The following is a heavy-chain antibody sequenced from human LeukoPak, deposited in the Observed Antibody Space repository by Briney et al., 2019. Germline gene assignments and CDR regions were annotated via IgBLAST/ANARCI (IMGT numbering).Heavy chain of an antibody. D-gene: IGHD3-22*01. J-gene: IGHJ1*01. CDR1: GLTFSSYW. CDR3: ARDRLLYYYDSGPTGHFQH. V-gene: IGHV3-7*01. Sequence: GGSLRLSCAASGLTFSSYWMSWVRQAPGKGLEWVANIKQDGSEKYYVDSVKGRFTISRDNAKNSLYLQMSSLRADDTAVYYCARDRLLYYYDSGPTGHFQHWGQGTLVTV. CDR2: IKQDGSEK.